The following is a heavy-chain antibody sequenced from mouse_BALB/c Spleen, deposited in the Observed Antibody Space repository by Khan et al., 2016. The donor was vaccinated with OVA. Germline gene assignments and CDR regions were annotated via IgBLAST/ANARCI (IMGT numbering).Heavy chain of an antibody. Sequence: EVELVESGGGLVKPGGSLQLSCLASGFTFSTFAMSWVRQTPEKRLEWVATINSDGDYTYYPDSVKGRFTISRDSAKNTLSLQMSSLRSEDTAMYYCARQNYGPLAYWGQGTLVTVSA. V-gene: IGHV5-9-3*01. CDR1: GFTFSTFA. CDR2: INSDGDYT. J-gene: IGHJ3*01. CDR3: ARQNYGPLAY. D-gene: IGHD1-1*01.